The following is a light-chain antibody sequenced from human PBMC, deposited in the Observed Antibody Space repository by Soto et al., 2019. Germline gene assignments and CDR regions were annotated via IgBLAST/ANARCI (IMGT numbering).Light chain of an antibody. J-gene: IGKJ2*01. CDR3: QQYDNWPLYT. CDR2: GAS. CDR1: QSFISIY. V-gene: IGKV3-20*01. Sequence: EIVLTQSPGTLSLSPGERATLSCRASQSFISIYLALYQQKPGQATRLLIYGASSRATGIPDRFSGSGSETEFTLTISSLQSEDFAVYYCQQYDNWPLYTFGQGTKLDMK.